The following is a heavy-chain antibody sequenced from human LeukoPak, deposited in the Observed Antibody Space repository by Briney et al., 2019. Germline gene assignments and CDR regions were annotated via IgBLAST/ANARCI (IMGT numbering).Heavy chain of an antibody. J-gene: IGHJ4*02. CDR3: ARFKGGTGFDY. CDR2: ISSSGKS. CDR1: GGSISTTDFD. V-gene: IGHV4-39*01. D-gene: IGHD1-26*01. Sequence: PSETLSLTCAVSGGSISTTDFDWAWIRPPPGQGLEWIATISSSGKSYYNPYLMSRVTISVDTSKNQFSLDVTSVTAADTGLFYCARFKGGTGFDYWGRGILVIVS.